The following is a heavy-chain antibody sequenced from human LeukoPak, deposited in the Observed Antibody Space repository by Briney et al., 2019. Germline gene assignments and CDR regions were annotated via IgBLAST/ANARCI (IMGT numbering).Heavy chain of an antibody. D-gene: IGHD4-23*01. CDR1: GFTFSTYA. V-gene: IGHV3-23*01. J-gene: IGHJ5*02. CDR3: AKESSWGTVVTPGGPSA. CDR2: ISGSGGTT. Sequence: PGGSLRLSCAASGFTFSTYAMSWVRQAPGRGLEWVSAISGSGGTTYYADSVKGRFTISRDNSKNTLYLQMNSLSAEDTAVYYCAKESSWGTVVTPGGPSAWGQGTLVTVSS.